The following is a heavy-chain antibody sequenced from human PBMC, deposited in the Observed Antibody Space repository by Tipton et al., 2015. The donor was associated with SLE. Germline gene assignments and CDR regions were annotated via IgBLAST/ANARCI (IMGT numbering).Heavy chain of an antibody. J-gene: IGHJ4*02. CDR3: VRELVGGHFDY. CDR1: GYTFSDYY. CDR2: IITSEGRT. Sequence: QVQLVQSGADVKKPGASTKVSCKTSGYTFSDYYIHWMRQAPGQGLEWIGIIITSEGRTNYAQKFWGRVSMTRDMSTSTVYMELDSPTSDDTAVYYCVRELVGGHFDYWGQGTLVTVSS. D-gene: IGHD3-16*01. V-gene: IGHV1-46*01.